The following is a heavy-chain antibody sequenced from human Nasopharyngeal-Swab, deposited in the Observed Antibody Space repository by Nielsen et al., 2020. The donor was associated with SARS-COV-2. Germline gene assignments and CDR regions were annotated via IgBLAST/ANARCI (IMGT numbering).Heavy chain of an antibody. V-gene: IGHV3-11*01. CDR3: ARDDSSGYYGY. Sequence: GGYLRLSGAASGLTFSDYYMSWIRQAPGKGLVGVSYISGSGSTIYYADSVKGRFTMSRDNAKNSVYLQMNSLRAEDTAVYYCARDDSSGYYGYWGQGTLVTVSS. CDR2: ISGSGSTI. D-gene: IGHD3-22*01. CDR1: GLTFSDYY. J-gene: IGHJ4*02.